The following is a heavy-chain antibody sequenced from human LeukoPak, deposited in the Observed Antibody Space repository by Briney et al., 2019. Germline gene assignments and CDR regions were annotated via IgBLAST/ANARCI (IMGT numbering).Heavy chain of an antibody. V-gene: IGHV3-30*03. D-gene: IGHD5-18*01. CDR3: ARPHLGYSFED. CDR1: GFTFSSYG. J-gene: IGHJ4*02. Sequence: GGSLRLSCVGTGFTFSSYGMHWVRQAPGKGLEWVAVISYDGSNEDYADSVTGRFNISRDNSKNTLYLQMNSLRAEDTAVYYCARPHLGYSFEDWGQGTLVTVSS. CDR2: ISYDGSNE.